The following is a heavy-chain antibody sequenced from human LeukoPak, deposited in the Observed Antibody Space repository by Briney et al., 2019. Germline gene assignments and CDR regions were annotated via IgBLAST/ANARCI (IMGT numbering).Heavy chain of an antibody. CDR2: IRSKAYGGTT. D-gene: IGHD2-2*02. CDR3: TRGGRIVPAAIIRAFDI. CDR1: GFTFGDYA. V-gene: IGHV3-49*03. J-gene: IGHJ3*02. Sequence: PGGSLSLSCTASGFTFGDYAMSWFRQAPGKGLEWVGFIRSKAYGGTTEYAASVKGRFTISRDDSKSIAYLQMNSLKTEDTAVYYCTRGGRIVPAAIIRAFDIWGQGTMVTVSS.